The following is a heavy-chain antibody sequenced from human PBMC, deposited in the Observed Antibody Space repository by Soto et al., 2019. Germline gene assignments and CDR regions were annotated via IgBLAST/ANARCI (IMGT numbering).Heavy chain of an antibody. CDR1: GFSLSTSGVG. CDR3: VHSRCGGDCLQFYSSHWYYGVDV. Sequence: SGPTLVNPTQTLTLTCTFSGFSLSTSGVGVAWIRQPPGKALEWLALIYWDDDKRYSPSLKSRLTIIKDTSKNEVVLTMTNMDPVDTATYYCVHSRCGGDCLQFYSSHWYYGVDVWGQGTMVTVSS. D-gene: IGHD2-21*02. J-gene: IGHJ6*02. V-gene: IGHV2-5*02. CDR2: IYWDDDK.